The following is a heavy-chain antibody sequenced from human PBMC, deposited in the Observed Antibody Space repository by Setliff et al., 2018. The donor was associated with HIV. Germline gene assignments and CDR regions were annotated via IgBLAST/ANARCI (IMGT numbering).Heavy chain of an antibody. CDR3: AKTQTVITVYGPFGS. CDR2: ISGSGDIT. V-gene: IGHV3-23*01. CDR1: GFSFRSYA. J-gene: IGHJ4*02. Sequence: SLKISCAASGFSFRSYAVSWVRQAPGKGLEWVSVISGSGDITYYRESVKGRFTVSRDNSNNKVYLQMNSLRAEDTAMYYCAKTQTVITVYGPFGSWGQGTPVTVSS. D-gene: IGHD4-4*01.